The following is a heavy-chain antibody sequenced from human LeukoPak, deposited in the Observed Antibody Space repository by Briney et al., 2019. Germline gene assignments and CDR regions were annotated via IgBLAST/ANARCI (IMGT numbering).Heavy chain of an antibody. J-gene: IGHJ4*02. CDR2: ISGGATTT. D-gene: IGHD3-3*01. CDR1: GFTFSSYA. Sequence: PGGSLRLSCAASGFTFSSYAMSWVRQAPGQGLEYVSSISGGATTTYYADSVKGRFTISRDNSKNTVHLQMNSLRAEDTAVYYCAKFHRRDYTSAGLGYWGQGTLVTVSS. V-gene: IGHV3-23*01. CDR3: AKFHRRDYTSAGLGY.